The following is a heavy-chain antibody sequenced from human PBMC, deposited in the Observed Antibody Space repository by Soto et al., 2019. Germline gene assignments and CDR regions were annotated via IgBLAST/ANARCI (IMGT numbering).Heavy chain of an antibody. V-gene: IGHV5-51*01. D-gene: IGHD6-13*01. CDR2: IYPGDSDT. CDR1: GYSFTSYW. CDR3: ATSTGIAAAGTFRYFDL. Sequence: GESLKISCKGSGYSFTSYWIGWVRQMPGKGLEWMGIIYPGDSDTRYSPSFQGQVSISADKSISTAYLQGSSLKASDTAMYYCATSTGIAAAGTFRYFDLWGRGTPVTVSS. J-gene: IGHJ2*01.